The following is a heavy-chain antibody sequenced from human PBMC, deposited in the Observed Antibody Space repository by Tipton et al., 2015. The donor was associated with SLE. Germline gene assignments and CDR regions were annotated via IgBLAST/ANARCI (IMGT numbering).Heavy chain of an antibody. Sequence: SLRLSCAASRLAVNSNYVNWVRQGPGKGLEWVSNIYSGGNTHYADFVKGRFTVTRDKSNNTVYLEMDNLRPEDTAVYFCASDRGTGAHDHYYAMDVWGQGTTVTVSS. CDR3: ASDRGTGAHDHYYAMDV. D-gene: IGHD2-8*02. V-gene: IGHV3-66*02. CDR1: RLAVNSNY. J-gene: IGHJ6*02. CDR2: IYSGGNT.